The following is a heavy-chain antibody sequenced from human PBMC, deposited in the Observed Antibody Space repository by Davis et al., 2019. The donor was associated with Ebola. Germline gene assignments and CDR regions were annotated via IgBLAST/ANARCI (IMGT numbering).Heavy chain of an antibody. V-gene: IGHV1-8*01. CDR3: ARGHYIWGSYRYPPTI. CDR1: GYTFTSYD. J-gene: IGHJ3*02. Sequence: ASVKVSCKASGYTFTSYDINWVRQATGQGLEWMGWMNPNSGNTGYAQKFQGRVTMTRNTSISTAYMELSSLRSGDTAVYYCARGHYIWGSYRYPPTIWGQGTMVTVSS. D-gene: IGHD3-16*02. CDR2: MNPNSGNT.